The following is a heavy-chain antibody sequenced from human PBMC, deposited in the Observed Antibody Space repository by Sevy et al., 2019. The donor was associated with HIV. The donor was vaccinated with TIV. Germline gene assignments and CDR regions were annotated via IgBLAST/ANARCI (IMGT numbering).Heavy chain of an antibody. CDR3: ASGHFNWNDVGWFDP. V-gene: IGHV4-61*01. CDR2: IYYSGST. CDR1: GGSVSSGSYY. J-gene: IGHJ5*02. Sequence: SETLSLTCTVSGGSVSSGSYYWSWIRQPRGKGLEWIGYIYYSGSTNYNPSLKSRVTISVDTSKNQFSLKLSSVTAADTAVYYCASGHFNWNDVGWFDPWGQRTLVTVSS. D-gene: IGHD1-1*01.